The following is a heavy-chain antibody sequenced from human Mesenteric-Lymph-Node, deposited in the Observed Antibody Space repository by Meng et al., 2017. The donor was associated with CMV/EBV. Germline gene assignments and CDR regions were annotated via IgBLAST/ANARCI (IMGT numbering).Heavy chain of an antibody. V-gene: IGHV4-34*01. CDR2: INHSGST. D-gene: IGHD1-14*01. Sequence: SETLSLTCAVDGGSFSDHFWGWIRQPPGKGLQWIGDINHSGSTTYTPSLKSRVVISVDTSKNQFSLNLNSVTAADTALYYCARVTTGMFDSWGQGTLVTVSS. J-gene: IGHJ4*02. CDR3: ARVTTGMFDS. CDR1: GGSFSDHF.